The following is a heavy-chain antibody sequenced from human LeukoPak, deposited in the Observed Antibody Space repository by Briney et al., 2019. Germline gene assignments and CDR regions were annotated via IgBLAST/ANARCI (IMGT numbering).Heavy chain of an antibody. CDR2: ISYDGGNK. V-gene: IGHV3-30*18. D-gene: IGHD3-10*01. CDR1: GFTFSDYG. J-gene: IGHJ4*02. CDR3: AKVFEVRGARRPKDY. Sequence: PGGSLRLSCAASGFTFSDYGMHWVRQAPGKGLEWVALISYDGGNKFYADSVRDRFTNSRDNSKNTLFLQMNSLRIEDTAVYYCAKVFEVRGARRPKDYCGQGTLVIVSS.